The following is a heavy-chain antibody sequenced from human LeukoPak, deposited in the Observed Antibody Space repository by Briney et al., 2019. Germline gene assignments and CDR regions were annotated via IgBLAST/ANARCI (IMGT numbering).Heavy chain of an antibody. D-gene: IGHD6-19*01. V-gene: IGHV3-74*01. J-gene: IGHJ4*02. CDR3: ARGSGWYEDY. Sequence: GGSLRLSCAASGFTFSSYSMNWVRQAPGKGLVWVSRINTDGSSTSYADSVKGRFTISRDNAKNTLYLQMNSLRADDTAVYYCARGSGWYEDYWGQGTLVTVSS. CDR1: GFTFSSYS. CDR2: INTDGSST.